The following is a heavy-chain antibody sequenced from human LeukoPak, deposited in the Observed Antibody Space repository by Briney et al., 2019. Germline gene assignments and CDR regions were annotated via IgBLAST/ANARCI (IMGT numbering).Heavy chain of an antibody. J-gene: IGHJ4*02. CDR3: ARDRAVELWFGELLRDLSY. CDR2: ISGSGDST. Sequence: GGSLRLSCAASGFTFSTYAMNWVRQAPGKGLVWVSTISGSGDSTYYADSVKGRFTISRDNSKNTLYLQMNSLRAEDTAVYYCARDRAVELWFGELLRDLSYWGQGTLVTVSS. D-gene: IGHD3-10*01. V-gene: IGHV3-23*01. CDR1: GFTFSTYA.